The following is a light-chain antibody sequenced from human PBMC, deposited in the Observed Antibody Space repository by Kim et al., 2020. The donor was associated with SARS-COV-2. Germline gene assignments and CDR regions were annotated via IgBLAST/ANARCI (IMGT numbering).Light chain of an antibody. CDR2: DTG. J-gene: IGLJ2*01. CDR3: LLSYSDSRV. CDR1: TGAGTSDHF. V-gene: IGLV7-46*01. Sequence: PERAVPLPSDSTTGAGTSDHFPYWFQQKPGQAPRTLIYDTGNRHSWTPARFSGSLLGGKAALTLSAGRAEDEADYYCLLSYSDSRVFGGGTQLTVL.